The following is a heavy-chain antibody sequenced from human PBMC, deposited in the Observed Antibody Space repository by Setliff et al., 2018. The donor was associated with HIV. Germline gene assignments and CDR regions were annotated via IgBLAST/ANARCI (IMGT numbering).Heavy chain of an antibody. CDR1: GGSVGSGSYY. D-gene: IGHD3-22*01. V-gene: IGHV4-61*01. CDR2: IYYSGIT. Sequence: PSETLSLTCTVSGGSVGSGSYYWSWIRQSPGKGLEWIGYIYYSGITTYNPSLKSRVTISIDTSKNQFSLNLNSVTAADTAVYYCARDRTEFVDGGYYPYYCDSWGQGTLVTVSS. CDR3: ARDRTEFVDGGYYPYYCDS. J-gene: IGHJ4*02.